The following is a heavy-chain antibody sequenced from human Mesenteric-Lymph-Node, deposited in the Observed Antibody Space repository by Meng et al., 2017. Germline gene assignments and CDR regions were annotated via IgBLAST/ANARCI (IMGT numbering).Heavy chain of an antibody. CDR3: ARDRGNIGYDY. CDR2: IYFSGST. J-gene: IGHJ4*02. CDR1: GGSISSYY. V-gene: IGHV4-59*01. Sequence: QVQLQESGPGLVKLSETLSLTCTVSGGSISSYYWSWIRQPPGKGLEWIGYIYFSGSTNYNPSLKSRVTISVDTSKNQFSLKLRSVTAADTAVYYCARDRGNIGYDYWGQGTLVTVSS. D-gene: IGHD2/OR15-2a*01.